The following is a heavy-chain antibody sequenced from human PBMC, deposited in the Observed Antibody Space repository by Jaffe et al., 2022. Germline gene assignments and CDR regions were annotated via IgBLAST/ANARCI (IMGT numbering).Heavy chain of an antibody. V-gene: IGHV4-38-2*01. Sequence: QVQLQESGPGLVKPSETLSLTCAVSGYSISSGYYWGWIRQPPGKGLEWIGSIYHSGSTYYNPSLKSRVTISVDTSKNQFSLKLSSVTAADTAVYYCAKAWELQIFDYWGQGTLVTVSS. CDR3: AKAWELQIFDY. J-gene: IGHJ4*02. D-gene: IGHD1-26*01. CDR1: GYSISSGYY. CDR2: IYHSGST.